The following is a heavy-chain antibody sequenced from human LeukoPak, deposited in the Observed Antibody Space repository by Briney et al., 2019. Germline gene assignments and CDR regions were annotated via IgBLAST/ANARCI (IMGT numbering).Heavy chain of an antibody. Sequence: GGSLRLSCAASGFTVSTTYMSWIRQAPGKGLEWVSYISSSGNTTYNADSVKGRFSITRDNAKNSLYLQMNSLRAEDTAVYYCARDGGSAWFLDYWGQGTLVTVSS. CDR2: ISSSGNTT. V-gene: IGHV3-11*04. CDR1: GFTVSTTY. J-gene: IGHJ4*02. D-gene: IGHD6-19*01. CDR3: ARDGGSAWFLDY.